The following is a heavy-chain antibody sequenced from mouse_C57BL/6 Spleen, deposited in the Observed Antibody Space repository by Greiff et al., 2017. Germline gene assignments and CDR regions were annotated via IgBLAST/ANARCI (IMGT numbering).Heavy chain of an antibody. CDR2: IYPGDGDT. V-gene: IGHV1-82*01. CDR1: GYAFSSSW. J-gene: IGHJ4*01. CDR3: ARSRDYDVTSYAMDY. D-gene: IGHD2-4*01. Sequence: VHLVESGPELVKPGASVKISCKASGYAFSSSWLNWVKQRPGKGLEWIGRIYPGDGDTNYNGKFKGKATLTADKSSSTAYMQLSSLTSEDSAVYFCARSRDYDVTSYAMDYWGQGTSVTVSS.